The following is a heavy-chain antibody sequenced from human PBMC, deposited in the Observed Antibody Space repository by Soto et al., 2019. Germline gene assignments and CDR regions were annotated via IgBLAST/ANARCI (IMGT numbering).Heavy chain of an antibody. D-gene: IGHD2-2*01. CDR3: ARGGSTSCYCYYYGMDV. J-gene: IGHJ6*02. V-gene: IGHV1-8*01. Sequence: ASVKVSCKASGYTFTSYDINWVRQATGQGLEWMGWMNPSSGNTGYAQKFQGRVTMTRNTSISTAYMELSSLRSEDTAVYYCARGGSTSCYCYYYGMDVWGQGTTVTVSS. CDR2: MNPSSGNT. CDR1: GYTFTSYD.